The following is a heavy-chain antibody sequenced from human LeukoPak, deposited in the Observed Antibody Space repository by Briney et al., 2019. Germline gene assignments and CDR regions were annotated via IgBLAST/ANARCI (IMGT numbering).Heavy chain of an antibody. CDR1: GFTFSTYA. CDR2: ISGSGGGT. D-gene: IGHD2-15*01. J-gene: IGHJ4*02. V-gene: IGHV3-23*01. Sequence: GGSLRLSCAASGFTFSTYAMSWVRQAAGKGLEWVSLISGSGGGTYYADSVKGRFTISRDNAKNSLYLQMNSLRAEDTAVYYCARVAGLLLDYWGQGTLVTVSS. CDR3: ARVAGLLLDY.